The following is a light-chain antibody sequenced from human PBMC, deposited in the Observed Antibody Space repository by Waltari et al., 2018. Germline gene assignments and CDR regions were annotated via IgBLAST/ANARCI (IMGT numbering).Light chain of an antibody. V-gene: IGKV2-30*01. J-gene: IGKJ4*01. CDR3: MQGTHEPFT. Sequence: DVVMTQSPLSLSVTLGQPASISCRSSQGLVYSDGDTYLNWFHQRPGQSPRRLIYKISNRDSGGPDRFSGSGSGTDFTLKISRVEAEDVGFYYCMQGTHEPFTFGGGTEVEIK. CDR2: KIS. CDR1: QGLVYSDGDTY.